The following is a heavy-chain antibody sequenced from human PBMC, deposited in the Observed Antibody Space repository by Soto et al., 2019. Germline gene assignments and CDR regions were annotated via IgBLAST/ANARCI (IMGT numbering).Heavy chain of an antibody. CDR3: ARAIKRWEVNYYFDF. CDR1: GSTFNNFA. Sequence: QVVLLQSGAEVKEPGSSVRVSCQVSGSTFNNFAFSWVRQAPGHGPEWMGGIVVDSNTAEYSQRFQDRVTMTADTSTDTIYMELGSLTFEDTAVYYCARAIKRWEVNYYFDFWGQGTLVTDSS. D-gene: IGHD1-26*01. J-gene: IGHJ4*02. V-gene: IGHV1-69*06. CDR2: IVVDSNTA.